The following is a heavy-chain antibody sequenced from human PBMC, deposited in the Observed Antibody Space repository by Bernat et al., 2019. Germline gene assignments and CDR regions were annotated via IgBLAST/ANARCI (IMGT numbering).Heavy chain of an antibody. CDR1: GLTFSNYV. J-gene: IGHJ4*02. CDR3: AFLRSDVHTIDY. Sequence: EGQLLESGGGLVQPGGSLRLSCAASGLTFSNYVVSWVRQAPGKGLEWVSSISASGGITYDADSVKGRFTISRDNSKNTLYLQMSSLRAEDTAVYYCAFLRSDVHTIDYWGQGTLVTVSS. CDR2: ISASGGIT. V-gene: IGHV3-23*01. D-gene: IGHD6-25*01.